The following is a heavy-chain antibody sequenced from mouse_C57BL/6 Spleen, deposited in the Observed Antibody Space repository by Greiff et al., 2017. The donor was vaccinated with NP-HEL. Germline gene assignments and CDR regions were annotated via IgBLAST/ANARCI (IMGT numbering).Heavy chain of an antibody. Sequence: EVMLVESGGGLVKPGGSLKLSCAASGFTISDYGMHWVRQAPEKGLEWVAYISSGSSTIYYADTVKGRFTISRDNAKNTLFLQMTSLRSEDTSMYYCARSYYYGGLYFDVWGTVTTVTVSS. CDR3: ARSYYYGGLYFDV. J-gene: IGHJ1*03. CDR1: GFTISDYG. V-gene: IGHV5-17*01. CDR2: ISSGSSTI. D-gene: IGHD1-1*01.